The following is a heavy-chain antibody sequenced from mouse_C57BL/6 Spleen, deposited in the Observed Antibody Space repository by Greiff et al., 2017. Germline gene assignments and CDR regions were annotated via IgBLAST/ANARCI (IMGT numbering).Heavy chain of an antibody. Sequence: VQLQQPGAELVMPGASVKLSCKASGYTFTSYWMHWVKQRPGQGLEWIGEIDPSDSYTNYNQKFKGKSTLTVDKSSSTAYMQRSSLTSEDSAVYYCARWDYYGSSYYFDYWGQGTTLTVSS. CDR1: GYTFTSYW. D-gene: IGHD1-1*01. CDR3: ARWDYYGSSYYFDY. J-gene: IGHJ2*01. V-gene: IGHV1-69*01. CDR2: IDPSDSYT.